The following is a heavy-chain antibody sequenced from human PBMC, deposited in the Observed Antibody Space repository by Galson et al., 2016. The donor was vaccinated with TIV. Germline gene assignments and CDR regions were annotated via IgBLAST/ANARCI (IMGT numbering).Heavy chain of an antibody. CDR2: LFYSGSR. D-gene: IGHD3-3*01. CDR1: GGSITSHY. J-gene: IGHJ6*03. Sequence: ETLSLTCTVSGGSITSHYWSWIRQPPGKGLEWIGYLFYSGSRNFNSSFKSRVTVSLDTSKNQFSLKLKSVTAADTAVYYCARRGNITIFGVPYPDYYYMDVWGKGTTVTVSS. V-gene: IGHV4-59*11. CDR3: ARRGNITIFGVPYPDYYYMDV.